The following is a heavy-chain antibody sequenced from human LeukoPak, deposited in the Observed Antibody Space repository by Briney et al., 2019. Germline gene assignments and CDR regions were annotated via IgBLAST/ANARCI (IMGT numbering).Heavy chain of an antibody. V-gene: IGHV1-69*04. Sequence: VASVKVSCKASGGTFSSYAISWVRQAPGQGLEWMGRIIPILGIANYAQKFQGRVTITADKSTSTAYMELSSLRSEDTAVYYCAGGPTVTGDAFDIWGQGTMVTVSS. CDR2: IIPILGIA. D-gene: IGHD4-17*01. CDR3: AGGPTVTGDAFDI. J-gene: IGHJ3*02. CDR1: GGTFSSYA.